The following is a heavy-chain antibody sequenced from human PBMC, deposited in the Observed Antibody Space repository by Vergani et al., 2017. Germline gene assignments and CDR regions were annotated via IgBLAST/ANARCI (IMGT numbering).Heavy chain of an antibody. V-gene: IGHV1-69*13. D-gene: IGHD2-8*01. J-gene: IGHJ6*02. Sequence: QVQLVQSGAEVKKPRSSVKVSCKASGGTFSSYVISWVRQAPGQGLEWMGRIIPIFGTANYAQKFQGRVTITADESTSTAYMELSSLRSEDTAVYYCARGNGGKLHYYSYYGMDVWGQGTTVTVSS. CDR3: ARGNGGKLHYYSYYGMDV. CDR2: IIPIFGTA. CDR1: GGTFSSYV.